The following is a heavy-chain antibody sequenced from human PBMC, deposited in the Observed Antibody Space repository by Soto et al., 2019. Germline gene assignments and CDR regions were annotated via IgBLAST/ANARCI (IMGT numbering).Heavy chain of an antibody. V-gene: IGHV1-18*01. D-gene: IGHD6-13*01. J-gene: IGHJ4*02. Sequence: QVQLVQSGAEVKKPGASVKVSCKASGYTFTSYGISWVRQAPRQGLEWMGWISAYNGNTNYAQKLQGXVXXXTXTSTSTAYMELRSLRSDDTAVYYCARSIAAAVDFDYWGQGTLVTVSS. CDR1: GYTFTSYG. CDR3: ARSIAAAVDFDY. CDR2: ISAYNGNT.